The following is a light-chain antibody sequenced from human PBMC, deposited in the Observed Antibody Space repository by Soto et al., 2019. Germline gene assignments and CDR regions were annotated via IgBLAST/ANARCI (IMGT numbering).Light chain of an antibody. CDR3: QAWDSSTVV. CDR2: QDS. V-gene: IGLV3-1*01. Sequence: SYELTQPPSVAVSPGHTASITCSGDKLGDKYACWYQQKPGQSPVLVIYQDSKRPSGIPERFSGSNSGNTATLTISGTQAMDEADDYCQAWDSSTVVFGGGTKRTV. CDR1: KLGDKY. J-gene: IGLJ2*01.